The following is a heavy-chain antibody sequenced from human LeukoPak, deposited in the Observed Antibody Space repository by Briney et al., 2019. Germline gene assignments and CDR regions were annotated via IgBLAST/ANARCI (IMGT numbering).Heavy chain of an antibody. D-gene: IGHD6-13*01. Sequence: GASVKVSCKASGYTFTSYDINWVRQATGQGLEWMGWMNPNSGNTGYAQKFQGRVTTTRNTSISTAYMELSSLRSEDTAVYYCARDRLIAAAGTGNFDPWGQGTLVTVSS. CDR3: ARDRLIAAAGTGNFDP. J-gene: IGHJ5*02. CDR1: GYTFTSYD. CDR2: MNPNSGNT. V-gene: IGHV1-8*01.